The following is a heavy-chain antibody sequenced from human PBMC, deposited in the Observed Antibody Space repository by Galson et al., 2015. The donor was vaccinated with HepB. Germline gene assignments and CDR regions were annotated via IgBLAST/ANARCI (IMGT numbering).Heavy chain of an antibody. CDR2: IKQHGSEK. CDR3: ARAGGTDPGSDYADYGY. CDR1: GFTFSNYW. Sequence: SLRLSCAASGFTFSNYWMTWVRQAPGKGLEWVANIKQHGSEKYYVDSVKGRFIISRDDAKNSLYLQMNSLRAEDTAVYYCARAGGTDPGSDYADYGYWGQGTLVTVSS. V-gene: IGHV3-7*01. D-gene: IGHD5-12*01. J-gene: IGHJ4*02.